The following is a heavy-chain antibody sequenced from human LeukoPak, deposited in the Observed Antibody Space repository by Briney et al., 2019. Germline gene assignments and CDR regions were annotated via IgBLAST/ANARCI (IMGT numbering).Heavy chain of an antibody. J-gene: IGHJ4*02. CDR2: IFYSAST. CDR3: ARQMNTVTADC. V-gene: IGHV4-39*01. CDR1: GGSISSSSYF. D-gene: IGHD4-17*01. Sequence: PSETLSLTCTVSGGSISSSSYFWGWIRQPPGKGLEWIGSIFYSASTYYNPSLNSRVTISIDTSKNQFSLRLSSVTAADTAVYYCARQMNTVTADCWGQGTLVTVSS.